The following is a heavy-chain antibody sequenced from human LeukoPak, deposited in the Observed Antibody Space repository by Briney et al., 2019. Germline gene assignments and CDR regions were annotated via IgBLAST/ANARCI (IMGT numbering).Heavy chain of an antibody. CDR1: GGSISSSSYY. V-gene: IGHV4-39*07. CDR3: ARAPRTYYYGSGSYLCMDV. CDR2: IYYSGST. Sequence: SETLSLTCTVSGGSISSSSYYWGWIRQPPGKGLEWIGSIYYSGSTYYNPSLKSRVTISVDTSKNQFSLKLSSVTAADTAVYYCARAPRTYYYGSGSYLCMDVWGKGTTVTVSS. D-gene: IGHD3-10*01. J-gene: IGHJ6*03.